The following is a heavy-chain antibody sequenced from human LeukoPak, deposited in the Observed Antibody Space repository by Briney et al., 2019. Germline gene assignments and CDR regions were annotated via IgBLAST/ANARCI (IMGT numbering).Heavy chain of an antibody. J-gene: IGHJ4*02. V-gene: IGHV3-48*04. CDR3: ARGSLRYFDPHNG. Sequence: GGSLRLSCAASGFTFSSYSMNWVRQAPGKGLEWVSYISSSGSTIYYADSVKGRFIVSRDNAKNSLYLQMNSLRAEDTAVYYCARGSLRYFDPHNGWGQGTLVTVSS. D-gene: IGHD3-9*01. CDR1: GFTFSSYS. CDR2: ISSSGSTI.